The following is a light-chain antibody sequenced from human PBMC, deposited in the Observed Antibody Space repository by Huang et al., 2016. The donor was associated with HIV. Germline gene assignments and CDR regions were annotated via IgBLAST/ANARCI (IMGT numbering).Light chain of an antibody. V-gene: IGKV3-15*01. CDR3: QQYNIWPLT. CDR2: GAS. CDR1: QSVSTN. J-gene: IGKJ4*01. Sequence: EIVMTQSPATLSVSPGERVTLSCRASQSVSTNFVWYQQKPGQAPRLLIYGASTRATGVPARFSASGSGTEFTLTISSLQFEDFEVYYCQQYNIWPLTFGGGTKVEIK.